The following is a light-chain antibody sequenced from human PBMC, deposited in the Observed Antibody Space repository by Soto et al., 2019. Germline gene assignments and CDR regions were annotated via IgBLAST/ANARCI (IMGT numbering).Light chain of an antibody. V-gene: IGLV2-14*01. Sequence: QSALTQPASVSGSRGQTITISCTGTSSDVGGYNYVSWYQHNPGKAPKLLTYEVSNRPSGVSDRFSGSKSDNMASLTISGLQAEDEADYYCSSYTSTNTPVVFGGGTKVTVL. CDR1: SSDVGGYNY. CDR3: SSYTSTNTPVV. CDR2: EVS. J-gene: IGLJ2*01.